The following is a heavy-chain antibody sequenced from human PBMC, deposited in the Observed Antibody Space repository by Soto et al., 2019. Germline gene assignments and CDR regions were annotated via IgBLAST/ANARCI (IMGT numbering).Heavy chain of an antibody. V-gene: IGHV1-8*01. J-gene: IGHJ6*02. CDR1: GYTFTSYD. Sequence: ASVKVSCKAPGYTFTSYDINWVRQATGQGLEWMGWMNPNSGNTGYAQKFQGRVTMTRNTSISTAYMELSSLRSEDTAVYYCARGGGHGDYVSYYYYGMDVWGQGTTVTVSS. D-gene: IGHD4-17*01. CDR3: ARGGGHGDYVSYYYYGMDV. CDR2: MNPNSGNT.